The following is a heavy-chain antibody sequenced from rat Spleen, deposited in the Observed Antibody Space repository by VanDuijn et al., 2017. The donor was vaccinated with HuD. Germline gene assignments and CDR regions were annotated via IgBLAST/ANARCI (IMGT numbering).Heavy chain of an antibody. V-gene: IGHV5-25*01. CDR3: VRLLGAPDWYFDF. D-gene: IGHD5-1*01. CDR1: GFIFSNYY. J-gene: IGHJ1*01. Sequence: EVQLVESGGGLVQPGRSLKLSCAASGFIFSNYYMAWVRQAPTKGLEWVASINIGGGNTYYRGSVKGRFTISRDNAKSTLYLQMDSLRSEDTATYYCVRLLGAPDWYFDFWGPGTMVTVSS. CDR2: INIGGGNT.